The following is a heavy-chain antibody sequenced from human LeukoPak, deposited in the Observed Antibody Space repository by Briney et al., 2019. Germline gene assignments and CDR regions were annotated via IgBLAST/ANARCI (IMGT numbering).Heavy chain of an antibody. CDR1: GFTFSDYY. CDR3: AGDHYDYYGMDV. Sequence: GGSLRLSCAASGFTFSDYYMSWIRQAPGKGLEWVSYISSSGSTIYYADSAKGRFTISRDNAKNSLYLQMNSLRAEDTAVYYCAGDHYDYYGMDVWGQRTTVTVSS. CDR2: ISSSGSTI. V-gene: IGHV3-11*01. J-gene: IGHJ6*02.